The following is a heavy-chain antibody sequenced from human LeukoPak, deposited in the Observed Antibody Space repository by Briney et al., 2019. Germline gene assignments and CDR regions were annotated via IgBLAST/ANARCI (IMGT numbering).Heavy chain of an antibody. CDR3: AGGNDEYSYGPFDY. J-gene: IGHJ4*02. D-gene: IGHD5-18*01. Sequence: SETLSLTCAVYGGSFSGYYWSWIRQPPGKGLEWVGEINHSGSTNYNPSLTSRVTISVDTSKNQFSLKRSSVAAAARAVYHCAGGNDEYSYGPFDYCGQGTLVTVSS. CDR1: GGSFSGYY. CDR2: INHSGST. V-gene: IGHV4-34*01.